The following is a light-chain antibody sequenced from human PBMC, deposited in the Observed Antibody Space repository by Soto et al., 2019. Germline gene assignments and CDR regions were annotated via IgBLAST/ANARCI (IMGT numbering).Light chain of an antibody. Sequence: GLTQSPGTLSLSPGERATLSCRASQSVSSSYLAWYQQKPGQAPRLLIYGASSRATGIPDRFSGSGSGTDFTLTISRLEPEDFAVYYCQQYGSSRWTFGQGTKLDI. J-gene: IGKJ1*01. CDR3: QQYGSSRWT. CDR2: GAS. CDR1: QSVSSSY. V-gene: IGKV3-20*01.